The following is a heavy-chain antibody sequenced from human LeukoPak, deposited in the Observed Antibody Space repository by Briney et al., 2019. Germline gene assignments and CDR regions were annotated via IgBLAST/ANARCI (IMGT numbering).Heavy chain of an antibody. CDR1: GLTVSKYW. CDR3: TRDANHYGGMDV. V-gene: IGHV3-74*01. Sequence: PGGSLRLSCAVSGLTVSKYWMHWVRQVPGKGLVWVSCIHSDGSTTDYADSVKGRFTITRDSAKNTLYLEMNSLRVEDTAVYYCTRDANHYGGMDVWGQGTTVTVSS. CDR2: IHSDGSTT. J-gene: IGHJ6*02.